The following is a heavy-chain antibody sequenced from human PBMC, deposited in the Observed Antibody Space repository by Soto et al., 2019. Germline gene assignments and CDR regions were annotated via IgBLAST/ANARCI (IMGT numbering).Heavy chain of an antibody. CDR3: ARGRYGDY. V-gene: IGHV1-18*01. J-gene: IGHJ4*02. CDR2: ISAHNGNT. D-gene: IGHD1-1*01. CDR1: GYTFTSYG. Sequence: QVHLVPSGAEVKKPGASVKVSCKASGYTFTSYGITWERQSPGLGLEWMGWISAHNGNTDYAQKLQGRVIVTRDTPTRTAYMELRSLRSDDTAVYYCARGRYGDYWGQGALVTVSS.